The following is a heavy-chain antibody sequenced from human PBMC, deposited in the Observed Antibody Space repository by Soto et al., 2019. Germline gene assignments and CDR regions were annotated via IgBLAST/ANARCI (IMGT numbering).Heavy chain of an antibody. CDR1: GGSFSAYH. D-gene: IGHD6-13*01. J-gene: IGHJ4*02. CDR3: ARERRVVGGYSSSWYDYFDY. Sequence: PSETLSLTCAVYGGSFSAYHWSWIRQPPGKGHEWIGEINHSGGANYNPSLESRVTISLDTSRNQFALQLTSVTAADTAVYYCARERRVVGGYSSSWYDYFDYWGQGDLVTVSS. CDR2: INHSGGA. V-gene: IGHV4-34*01.